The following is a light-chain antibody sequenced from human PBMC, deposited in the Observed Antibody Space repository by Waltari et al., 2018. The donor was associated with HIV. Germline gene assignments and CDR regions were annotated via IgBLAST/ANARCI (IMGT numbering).Light chain of an antibody. V-gene: IGLV1-47*01. CDR1: SSDIGSNY. J-gene: IGLJ1*01. CDR2: RNN. CDR3: AAWDVSLRGAYV. Sequence: QSVLTQPPSASGTPGQRVTISCSGASSDIGSNYVYWYQQLPGTAPKLLIYRNNERPSGVPDRFSGSKSGSSASLAISGLRSEDEADYYWAAWDVSLRGAYVFGTGTKVAVL.